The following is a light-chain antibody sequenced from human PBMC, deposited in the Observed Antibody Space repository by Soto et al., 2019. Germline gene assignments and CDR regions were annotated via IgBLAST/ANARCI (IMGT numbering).Light chain of an antibody. Sequence: AIQLTQSPASLSASVGDRATITCRASQGIRNDLGWYQQKPGKAPKLLIYGASNLESGVPSRFSGSGSGTDFTLTINSLQPEDFATYYCQQYNSYSTFGQGTKVDI. J-gene: IGKJ1*01. V-gene: IGKV1-6*01. CDR1: QGIRND. CDR2: GAS. CDR3: QQYNSYST.